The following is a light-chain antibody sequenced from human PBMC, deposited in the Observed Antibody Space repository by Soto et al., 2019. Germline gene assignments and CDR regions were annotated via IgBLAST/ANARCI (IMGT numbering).Light chain of an antibody. CDR2: TAS. CDR3: QQYYSYPLT. J-gene: IGKJ4*01. V-gene: IGKV1-39*01. CDR1: QSISIY. Sequence: DIQMTQSPSSLSASVGDRVTITCRASQSISIYLNCYQQKPGKAPKVLIYTASSLQSGVPSRFSGIGSGTDFTLSISSLQPEDFATYYCQQYYSYPLTFGGGTKVDIK.